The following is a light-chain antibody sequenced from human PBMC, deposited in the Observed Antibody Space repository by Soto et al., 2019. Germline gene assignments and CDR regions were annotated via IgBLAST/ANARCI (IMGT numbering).Light chain of an antibody. Sequence: EIVLTQSPGTLSLSPGESATLSCRASQTVSITYLTWYQQKPGHAPRLLIFGASKRATGIPDRFSGSGSGRDFTLTISGLEPEDFAVYYCQQYGSSPLISFGQGTRLEIK. CDR2: GAS. V-gene: IGKV3-20*01. CDR3: QQYGSSPLIS. J-gene: IGKJ5*01. CDR1: QTVSITY.